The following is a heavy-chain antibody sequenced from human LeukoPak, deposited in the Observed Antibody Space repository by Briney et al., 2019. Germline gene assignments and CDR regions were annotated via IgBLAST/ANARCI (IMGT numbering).Heavy chain of an antibody. CDR1: GFTFSSYA. CDR2: ISYDGSNK. J-gene: IGHJ4*02. D-gene: IGHD3-10*01. V-gene: IGHV3-30*04. Sequence: GGSLRLSCAASGFTFSSYAMHWVRQAPGKGLEWVAVISYDGSNKYYADSVKGRFTISRDNSKNTLYLQMNSLRAEDTAVYYCARDLHYYGSGSYLFGYWGQGTLVTVSS. CDR3: ARDLHYYGSGSYLFGY.